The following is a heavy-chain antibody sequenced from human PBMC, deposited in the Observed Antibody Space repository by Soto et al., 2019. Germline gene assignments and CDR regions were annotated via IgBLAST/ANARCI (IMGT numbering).Heavy chain of an antibody. Sequence: PSETLSLTCVVYGGTFSGYDCSWIRQSPWKGLEWIGVINHRGITNYNPSLESRVTISVDTSKNQFSLKLPSVTAADTAMYYCAVDGFFSSSTGRVGNLFDPWGQGTLVTVSS. CDR1: GGTFSGYD. D-gene: IGHD2-2*01. V-gene: IGHV4-34*08. J-gene: IGHJ5*02. CDR3: AVDGFFSSSTGRVGNLFDP. CDR2: INHRGIT.